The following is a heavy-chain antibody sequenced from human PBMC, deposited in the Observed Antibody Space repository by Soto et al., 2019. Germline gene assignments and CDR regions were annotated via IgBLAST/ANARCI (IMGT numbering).Heavy chain of an antibody. Sequence: QVQLQESGPGLVKPSETLSLTCTVSGGSISSYYWSWIRQPPGKGLEWIGYSYYRGVTNYYPSLRSRVTLSVDTSKNPFSLKQSSVTAADTAVYYCARRSGSYFSTIFGYWGQGTLVAVSS. CDR3: ARRSGSYFSTIFGY. CDR1: GGSISSYY. CDR2: SYYRGVT. D-gene: IGHD1-26*01. J-gene: IGHJ4*02. V-gene: IGHV4-59*08.